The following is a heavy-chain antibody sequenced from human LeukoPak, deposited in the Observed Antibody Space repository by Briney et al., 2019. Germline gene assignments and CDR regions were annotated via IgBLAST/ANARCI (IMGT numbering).Heavy chain of an antibody. CDR1: GYSISSGYY. D-gene: IGHD4-17*01. Sequence: PSETLSLTCAVSGYSISSGYYCGWIRQPPGKGLEWIGSIYHSGSTYYNPSLKSRVTISVDTSKNQFSLKLSSVTAADTAVYYCARPRGDYGFRWFDPWGQGTLVTVSS. V-gene: IGHV4-38-2*01. CDR2: IYHSGST. CDR3: ARPRGDYGFRWFDP. J-gene: IGHJ5*02.